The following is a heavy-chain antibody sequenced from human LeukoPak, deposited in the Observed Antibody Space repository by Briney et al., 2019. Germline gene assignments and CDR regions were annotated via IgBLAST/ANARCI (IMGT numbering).Heavy chain of an antibody. J-gene: IGHJ5*02. CDR3: ARGQEATTGQLPDWFDP. Sequence: SETLSLTCAVYGGSFSGYYWNWIRQPPGKGLEWIGEINHSGGTNCNPSLKSRVTLSIDLSKNQFSLKLTSVTAADTAVYFCARGQEATTGQLPDWFDPWGRGTLVTVSS. CDR2: INHSGGT. CDR1: GGSFSGYY. V-gene: IGHV4-34*01. D-gene: IGHD1-26*01.